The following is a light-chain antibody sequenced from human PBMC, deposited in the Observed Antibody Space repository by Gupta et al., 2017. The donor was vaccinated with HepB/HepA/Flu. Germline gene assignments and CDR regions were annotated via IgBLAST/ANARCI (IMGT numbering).Light chain of an antibody. Sequence: QSALIHPPSASGSPGQSVTISCTGTSSDVGGYTHVSWYQQHQGTAPKIMSGEVNQRPSGVPERCSGSKSGTKALTNVSGLQADDEANYYCRSYEGRKNFVFGGGTKLTVL. J-gene: IGLJ2*01. CDR1: SSDVGGYTH. CDR2: EVN. CDR3: RSYEGRKNFV. V-gene: IGLV2-8*01.